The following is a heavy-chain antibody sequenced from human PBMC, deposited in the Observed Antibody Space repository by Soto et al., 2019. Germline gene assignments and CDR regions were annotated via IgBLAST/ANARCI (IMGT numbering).Heavy chain of an antibody. Sequence: PGGSLRLSCAASGFTFSSYSMNWVRQAPGKGLEWVSSISSSSSYIYYADSVKGRFTISRDNAKNSLYLQMNSLRAEDTAVYSWARAASIAAAVFDPCGQGPLVTVYS. D-gene: IGHD6-13*01. CDR1: GFTFSSYS. CDR2: ISSSSSYI. CDR3: ARAASIAAAVFDP. J-gene: IGHJ5*02. V-gene: IGHV3-21*01.